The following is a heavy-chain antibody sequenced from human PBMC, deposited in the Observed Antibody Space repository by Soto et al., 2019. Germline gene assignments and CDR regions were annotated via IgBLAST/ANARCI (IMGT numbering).Heavy chain of an antibody. D-gene: IGHD5-12*01. J-gene: IGHJ6*02. Sequence: QMQLVESGGGVVQPGRSLRLSCAASGFSFNIHAMHWVRQTPGKGLGWVAVISSDGAGKYYADSVRGRFSISRDLSNNTLFLQMNSLKPEDTAVFYCAKGLAIGYGGGMDVWGLGTTVTVSS. CDR3: AKGLAIGYGGGMDV. V-gene: IGHV3-30*18. CDR1: GFSFNIHA. CDR2: ISSDGAGK.